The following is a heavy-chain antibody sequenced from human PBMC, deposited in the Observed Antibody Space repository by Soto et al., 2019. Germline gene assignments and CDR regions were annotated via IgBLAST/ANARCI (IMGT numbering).Heavy chain of an antibody. CDR3: ARDPVSASGTAFDL. CDR1: GGSISSSYW. D-gene: IGHD1-26*01. CDR2: IYHSGSI. J-gene: IGHJ3*01. Sequence: QVQLQESGPGLVKPSGTLSLTCAVPGGSISSSYWWSWVRHPPGKGLEWIGEIYHSGSINYNPSLKSRVTISVDKSKNQFSLRLSSVTAADTAVYYCARDPVSASGTAFDLWGQGTMVTVSS. V-gene: IGHV4-4*02.